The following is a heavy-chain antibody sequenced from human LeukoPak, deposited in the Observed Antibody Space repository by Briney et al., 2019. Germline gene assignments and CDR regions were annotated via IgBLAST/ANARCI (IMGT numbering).Heavy chain of an antibody. J-gene: IGHJ6*03. CDR1: GGSISSYY. Sequence: SETLSLTCTVSGGSISSYYWSWIRQPPGNGLEGIGYIYYSGFTNYNPSLKSRVTISVDTSKNQFSLKLSSVTAADTAVYYCARTTEGGYTYDYFYYYYMDVWGKGTTVTISS. V-gene: IGHV4-59*01. D-gene: IGHD5-18*01. CDR2: IYYSGFT. CDR3: ARTTEGGYTYDYFYYYYMDV.